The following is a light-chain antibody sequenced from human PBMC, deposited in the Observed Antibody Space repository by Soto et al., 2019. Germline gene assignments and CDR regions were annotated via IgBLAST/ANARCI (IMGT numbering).Light chain of an antibody. CDR3: MQALQTPIT. CDR1: QSLLHTNAYHY. J-gene: IGKJ5*01. CDR2: LGS. Sequence: DIVVTQSPLSLPVTPGEPASISCRSSQSLLHTNAYHYLNWYLQKPGQSPQLLIYLGSNRASGVPDRFSGSGSGTDFTLKISRVEAEDVGVYYCMQALQTPITFGQGTRLEMK. V-gene: IGKV2-28*01.